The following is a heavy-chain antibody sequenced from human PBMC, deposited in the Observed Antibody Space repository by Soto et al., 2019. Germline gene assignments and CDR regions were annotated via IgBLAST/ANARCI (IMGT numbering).Heavy chain of an antibody. V-gene: IGHV3-11*06. CDR1: GFTFSDYY. J-gene: IGHJ5*02. Sequence: GGSLRLSCAASGFTFSDYYMSWIRQAPGKGLEWVSYISSSSSYTNYADSVKGRFTISRDNAKNSLYLQMNSLRAEDTAVYYCARDSLLWFGELDTHPQNWFDPWGQGTLVTVSS. CDR3: ARDSLLWFGELDTHPQNWFDP. D-gene: IGHD3-10*01. CDR2: ISSSSSYT.